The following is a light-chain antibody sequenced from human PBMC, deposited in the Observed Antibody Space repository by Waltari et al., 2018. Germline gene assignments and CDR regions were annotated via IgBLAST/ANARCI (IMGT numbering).Light chain of an antibody. V-gene: IGKV3-11*01. CDR3: QHRDSWPLT. CDR1: QSVANY. CDR2: DSY. Sequence: EVVLTQSPATLSLSPGESATLSCRASQSVANYLAWYQQKPGQAPRLLIFDSYKRASGVPAKFGGSGFGTDFTLTISSLGPEDIAVYYCQHRDSWPLTFGGGTTVEIK. J-gene: IGKJ4*01.